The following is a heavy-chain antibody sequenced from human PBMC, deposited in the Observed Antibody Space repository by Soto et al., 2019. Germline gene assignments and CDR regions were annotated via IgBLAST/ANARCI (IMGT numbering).Heavy chain of an antibody. CDR2: INPNSGGT. V-gene: IGHV1-2*04. D-gene: IGHD6-13*01. Sequence: QVQLVQSGAEVKKPGASVKVSCKASGYTFTGYYMHWVRQAPGQGLEWMGWINPNSGGTNYAQKFQGWVTMTRDTSISTAYMELSRLRSDDTAVYYCASAIAAAGTEMGYYYCGMDVWGQGTTVNVSS. J-gene: IGHJ6*01. CDR3: ASAIAAAGTEMGYYYCGMDV. CDR1: GYTFTGYY.